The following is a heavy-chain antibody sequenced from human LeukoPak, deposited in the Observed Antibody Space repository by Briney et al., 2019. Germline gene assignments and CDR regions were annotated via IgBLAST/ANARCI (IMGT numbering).Heavy chain of an antibody. CDR3: ARGGYCSSTSCPRAFDI. D-gene: IGHD2-2*01. CDR2: IIPIFGTA. CDR1: GGTFSSYA. V-gene: IGHV1-69*13. J-gene: IGHJ3*02. Sequence: SVKVSCKASGGTFSSYAISWVRQAPGQGLEWMGGIIPIFGTANYAQKFQGRVTITADESTSAAYMELSSLRSEDTAVYYCARGGYCSSTSCPRAFDIWGQGTMVTVSS.